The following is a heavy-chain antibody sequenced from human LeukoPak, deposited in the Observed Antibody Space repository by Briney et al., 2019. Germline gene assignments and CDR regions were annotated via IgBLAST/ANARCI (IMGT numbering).Heavy chain of an antibody. D-gene: IGHD3-10*01. V-gene: IGHV3-15*01. Sequence: GGPLRLSCAASGFTFSNAWMSWVRQAPGKGLEWVGRIKSKTDGGTTDYAAPVKGRFTISRDDSKNTLYLQMNSLKTEDTAVYYCITLKGVLLWFGELFGAFDIWGQGTMVTVSS. CDR3: ITLKGVLLWFGELFGAFDI. J-gene: IGHJ3*02. CDR2: IKSKTDGGTT. CDR1: GFTFSNAW.